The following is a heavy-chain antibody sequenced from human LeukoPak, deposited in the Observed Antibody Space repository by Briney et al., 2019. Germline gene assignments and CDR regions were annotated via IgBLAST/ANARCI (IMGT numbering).Heavy chain of an antibody. V-gene: IGHV3-23*01. J-gene: IGHJ4*02. CDR2: ISGSGDST. D-gene: IGHD6-19*01. Sequence: GGSLRLSCAASGFTFSNYAMSWVRQAPGKGLEWVSAISGSGDSTYHADSVRGRFTISRDNSKNTLYLQMNSLGAEDTAVYYRAKDPAYSSGWLYYFDYWGQGTLVTVSS. CDR1: GFTFSNYA. CDR3: AKDPAYSSGWLYYFDY.